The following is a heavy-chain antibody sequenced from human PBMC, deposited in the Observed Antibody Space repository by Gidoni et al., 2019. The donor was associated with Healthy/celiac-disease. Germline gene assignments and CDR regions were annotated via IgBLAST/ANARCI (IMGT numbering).Heavy chain of an antibody. J-gene: IGHJ4*02. D-gene: IGHD4-17*01. CDR3: AKGDYGEMQDY. V-gene: IGHV3-30*18. CDR1: GFTFSSYG. Sequence: QVQLVESGGGVVQPGRSLRLSCAASGFTFSSYGMHWVRQAPGKGLEWVAVRSYDGSNKYYADSVKGRFTISRDNSKNTLYLQMNSLRAEDTAVYYCAKGDYGEMQDYWGQGTLVTVSS. CDR2: RSYDGSNK.